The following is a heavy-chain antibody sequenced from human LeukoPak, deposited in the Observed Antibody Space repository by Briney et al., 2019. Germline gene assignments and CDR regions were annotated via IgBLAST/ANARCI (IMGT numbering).Heavy chain of an antibody. CDR2: ISYDGRNQ. CDR3: ARGSRRASGWAFDY. D-gene: IGHD6-19*01. J-gene: IGHJ4*02. V-gene: IGHV3-30*03. CDR1: GFIFSSYG. Sequence: GGSPRLSCEASGFIFSSYGFHWVRQAPGKGLEWATLISYDGRNQYYGQSVKGRFTISRDNSKNTLYLQMNSLRAEDTAVYYCARGSRRASGWAFDYWGQGTLVTVSS.